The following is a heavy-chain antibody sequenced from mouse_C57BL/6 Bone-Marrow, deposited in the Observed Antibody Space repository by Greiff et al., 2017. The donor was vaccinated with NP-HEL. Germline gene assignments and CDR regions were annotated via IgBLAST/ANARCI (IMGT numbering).Heavy chain of an antibody. V-gene: IGHV1-59*01. J-gene: IGHJ3*01. CDR1: GYTFTSYW. D-gene: IGHD3-2*02. CDR3: ARWGLRLRSAWFAY. Sequence: VQLQQPGAELVRPGTSVKLSCKASGYTFTSYWMHWVKQRPGQGLEWIGVIDPSDSYTNYNQKFKGKATLTVDTSSSTAYMQLSSLTSEDSAVYYCARWGLRLRSAWFAYWGQGTLVTVSA. CDR2: IDPSDSYT.